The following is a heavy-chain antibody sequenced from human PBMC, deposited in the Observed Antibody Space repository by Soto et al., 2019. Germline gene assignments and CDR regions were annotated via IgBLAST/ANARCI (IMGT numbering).Heavy chain of an antibody. CDR1: GYSFTSYW. D-gene: IGHD1-1*01. Sequence: GESLKISCKGSGYSFTSYWIGWVRQMPGKGLEWMGIIYPGDSDTRYSPSFQGQVTISADKSIRTAYLQWSSLQTSDSAMYYCARQGGRDGYNAWGQGALVTASS. CDR2: IYPGDSDT. J-gene: IGHJ4*02. V-gene: IGHV5-51*01. CDR3: ARQGGRDGYNA.